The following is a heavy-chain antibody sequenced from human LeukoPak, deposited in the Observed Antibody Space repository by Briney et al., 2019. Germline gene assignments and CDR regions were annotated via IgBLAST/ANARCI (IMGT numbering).Heavy chain of an antibody. CDR2: ISWNGGTI. CDR1: GFTFHDYA. Sequence: GGSLRLSCAASGFTFHDYAMHWVRQAPGRGLEWVSGISWNGGTIDYADSVKGRFTISRDNAKNSLYLQMNSLRPEDMALYYCAKGPTYSSSSLFDYWGQGILVAVSS. D-gene: IGHD6-6*01. V-gene: IGHV3-9*03. CDR3: AKGPTYSSSSLFDY. J-gene: IGHJ4*02.